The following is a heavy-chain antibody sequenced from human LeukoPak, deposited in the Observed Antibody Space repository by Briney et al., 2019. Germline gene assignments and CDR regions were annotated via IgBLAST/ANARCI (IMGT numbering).Heavy chain of an antibody. CDR3: ARESHSSGCTWFDP. Sequence: PGGSLGLSCAASGFTFSSYEMNWVRQAPGKGLEWVSYISSSGSTIYYADSVKGRFTISRDNAKNSLYLQMNSLRAEDTAVYYCARESHSSGCTWFDPWGQGTLVTVSS. V-gene: IGHV3-48*03. J-gene: IGHJ5*02. CDR2: ISSSGSTI. D-gene: IGHD6-19*01. CDR1: GFTFSSYE.